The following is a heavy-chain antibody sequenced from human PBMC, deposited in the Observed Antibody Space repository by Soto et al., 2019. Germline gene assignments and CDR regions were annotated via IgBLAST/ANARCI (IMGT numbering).Heavy chain of an antibody. Sequence: GGSLRLSCAASGFTFSNYAMSWVRQAPGKGLEWVSGISGSGGTIYYADSVKGRFTISRDNSKNTLYLQMNSLRAEDTAIYFCAQDQVAASRYEYYVLDVWGQGTTAPVYS. J-gene: IGHJ6*02. CDR1: GFTFSNYA. V-gene: IGHV3-23*01. CDR2: ISGSGGTI. CDR3: AQDQVAASRYEYYVLDV. D-gene: IGHD1-26*01.